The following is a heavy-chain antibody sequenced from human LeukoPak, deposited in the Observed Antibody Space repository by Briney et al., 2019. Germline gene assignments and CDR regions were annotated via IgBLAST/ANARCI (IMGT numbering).Heavy chain of an antibody. D-gene: IGHD5-18*01. V-gene: IGHV3-23*01. J-gene: IGHJ4*02. CDR2: ITSSGGST. Sequence: PGGSLRLSCAASGFTFSSYAMNWVRQAPGKGLEWVSSITSSGGSTYYADSVKGRFTISRDNSKNTLYLQMNSLRAEDTAVYYCAKGPTSEDTVMVMWGQGTLVTVSS. CDR3: AKGPTSEDTVMVM. CDR1: GFTFSSYA.